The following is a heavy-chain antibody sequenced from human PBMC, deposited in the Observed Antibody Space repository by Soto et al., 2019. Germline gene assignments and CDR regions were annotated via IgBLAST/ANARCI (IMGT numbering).Heavy chain of an antibody. CDR3: ARPASHYYYDSSGYHDAFDI. D-gene: IGHD3-22*01. Sequence: LWESLMISFKGSGYIFTSYWIVWVRQMPGKGLEWMGVMYPGDSDTRYSPSFQGQGSISADKSISTAYLQWSSLQASDTAMYYCARPASHYYYDSSGYHDAFDIWGQGTLVTVSS. CDR2: MYPGDSDT. V-gene: IGHV5-51*01. CDR1: GYIFTSYW. J-gene: IGHJ3*02.